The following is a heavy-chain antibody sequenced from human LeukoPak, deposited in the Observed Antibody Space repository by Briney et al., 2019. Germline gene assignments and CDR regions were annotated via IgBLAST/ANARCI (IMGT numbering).Heavy chain of an antibody. CDR2: ISSSGSII. CDR1: GFTFSHYY. CDR3: ARSEPYSSGSSYNWPYGMDV. D-gene: IGHD3-10*01. J-gene: IGHJ6*02. Sequence: GGSLRLSCAASGFTFSHYYMSWIRQAPGKGLEWVSYISSSGSIIYYADSVKGRFTISRDNAKNSLYLHMNSLRVEDTAVYYCARSEPYSSGSSYNWPYGMDVWGQGTTATVSS. V-gene: IGHV3-11*01.